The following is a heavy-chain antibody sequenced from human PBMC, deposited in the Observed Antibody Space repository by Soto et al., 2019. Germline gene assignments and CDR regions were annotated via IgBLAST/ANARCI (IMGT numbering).Heavy chain of an antibody. J-gene: IGHJ4*02. D-gene: IGHD3-10*01. Sequence: PGGSLRLSCAASGFTFSSYAMSWVRQAPGKGLEWVSAISGSGGSTYYADSVKGRFTISRDNSKNTLYLQMNSLRAEDTAVYYCAKSYSMVRGVITPFDYWGQGTLVTVSS. CDR1: GFTFSSYA. V-gene: IGHV3-23*01. CDR3: AKSYSMVRGVITPFDY. CDR2: ISGSGGST.